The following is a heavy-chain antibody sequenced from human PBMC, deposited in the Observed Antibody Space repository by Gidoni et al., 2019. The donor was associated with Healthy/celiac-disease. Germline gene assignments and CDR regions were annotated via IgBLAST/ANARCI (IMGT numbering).Heavy chain of an antibody. CDR2: ISGSGGST. D-gene: IGHD6-19*01. J-gene: IGHJ4*02. CDR3: AKDRSISGYSSGWYGPFDY. CDR1: GFTLSSYA. Sequence: EVQLLESGGGLVQPGGSLRLSCAAAGFTLSSYAMRWVRQAPGKGLEWVSAISGSGGSTYYADSVKGRFTISRDNSKNTLYLQMNSLRAEDTAVYYCAKDRSISGYSSGWYGPFDYWGQGTLVTVSS. V-gene: IGHV3-23*01.